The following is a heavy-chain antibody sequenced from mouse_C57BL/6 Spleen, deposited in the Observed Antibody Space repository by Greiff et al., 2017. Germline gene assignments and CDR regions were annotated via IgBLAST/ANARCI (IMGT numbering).Heavy chain of an antibody. CDR3: ARREDSSGSAMDY. CDR1: GYTFTSYG. CDR2: IYPSSGNT. J-gene: IGHJ4*01. Sequence: QVQLQQSGAELARPGASVKLSCKASGYTFTSYGISWVQQRTGQGLEWIGEIYPSSGNTYSTEKLTGKATLTADNSSSTAYMELRSRTSEDSAVYFCARREDSSGSAMDYWGQGTSVTVSS. D-gene: IGHD3-2*02. V-gene: IGHV1-81*01.